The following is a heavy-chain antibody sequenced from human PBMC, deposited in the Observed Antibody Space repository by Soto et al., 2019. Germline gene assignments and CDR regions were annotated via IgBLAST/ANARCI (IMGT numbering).Heavy chain of an antibody. D-gene: IGHD6-19*01. J-gene: IGHJ4*02. CDR1: GFTFSSCW. V-gene: IGHV3-74*01. CDR3: ASLYSSAWARDY. Sequence: GGSLRLSCAASGFTFSSCWMHWVRQAPGKGLVWVSRISSDGSSTNYADSVKGRFTISRDNAKNTLYLQMNNLRAEDTAVYYCASLYSSAWARDYWGQGTLVTVSS. CDR2: ISSDGSST.